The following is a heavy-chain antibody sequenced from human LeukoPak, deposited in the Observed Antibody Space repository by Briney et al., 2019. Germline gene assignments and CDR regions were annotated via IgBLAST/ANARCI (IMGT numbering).Heavy chain of an antibody. CDR3: ATDTAMVTWGGY. Sequence: AASVKVSCKASGYTFTSYDINWVRQATGQGLEWMGWINPNSGGTNYAQKFQGRVTMTEDTSTDTAYMELSSLRSEDTAVYYCATDTAMVTWGGYWGQGTLVTVSS. D-gene: IGHD5-18*01. V-gene: IGHV1-8*02. J-gene: IGHJ4*02. CDR1: GYTFTSYD. CDR2: INPNSGGT.